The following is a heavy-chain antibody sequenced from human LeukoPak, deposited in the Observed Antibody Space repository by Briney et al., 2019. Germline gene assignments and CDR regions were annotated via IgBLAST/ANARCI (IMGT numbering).Heavy chain of an antibody. CDR2: IYTGGST. V-gene: IGHV4-61*02. CDR1: GGSISSGSYY. J-gene: IGHJ4*02. Sequence: SQTLSLTCTVSGGSISSGSYYWSWIRQPAGKGLEWIGRIYTGGSTNYNPSLKSRVTISVDTSKNQFSLKLSSVTAADTAVYYCARGSEQLVEYWGQGTLVTVSS. CDR3: ARGSEQLVEY. D-gene: IGHD6-6*01.